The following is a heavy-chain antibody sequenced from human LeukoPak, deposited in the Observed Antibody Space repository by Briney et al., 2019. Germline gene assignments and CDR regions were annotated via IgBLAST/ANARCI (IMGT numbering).Heavy chain of an antibody. CDR1: GFTFSSYA. J-gene: IGHJ4*02. Sequence: GGSLRLSCAASGFTFSSYAMSWVRPTPRKGLEWVSAISGSGDSTYYADSVKGRLTISRDNSKNTLYLQMSSLRAEDTAVYYCARGRTYSSGHYFDYWGQGTLVTVSS. CDR3: ARGRTYSSGHYFDY. CDR2: ISGSGDST. V-gene: IGHV3-23*01. D-gene: IGHD6-19*01.